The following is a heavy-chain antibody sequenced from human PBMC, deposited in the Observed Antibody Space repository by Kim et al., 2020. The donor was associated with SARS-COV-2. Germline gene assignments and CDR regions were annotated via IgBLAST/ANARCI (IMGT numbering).Heavy chain of an antibody. D-gene: IGHD3-3*01. J-gene: IGHJ4*02. Sequence: GGSLRLSCAASGFTFSSYSMNWVRQAPGKGLEWVSSISSSSYIYYADSVKGRFTISRDNAKNSLYLQMNSLRAEDTAVYYCAREGAILTIFGQPLLLWGQGTLVTVSS. CDR2: ISSSSYI. V-gene: IGHV3-21*01. CDR3: AREGAILTIFGQPLLL. CDR1: GFTFSSYS.